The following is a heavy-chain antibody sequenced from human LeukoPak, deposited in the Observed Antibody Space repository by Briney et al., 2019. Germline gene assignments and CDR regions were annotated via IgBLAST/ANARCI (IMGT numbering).Heavy chain of an antibody. CDR1: GFTFSSYA. V-gene: IGHV3-64*01. CDR2: ISTNGGST. D-gene: IGHD6-13*01. CDR3: AVGSSWYRGIDY. J-gene: IGHJ4*02. Sequence: GGSLRLSCAASGFTFSSYAMYGVRQAPGKGLEYVSAISTNGGSTYYANSVKGRFTISRDNSKNTLYLQMGSLRAEDMAVYYCAVGSSWYRGIDYWGQGTLVTVSS.